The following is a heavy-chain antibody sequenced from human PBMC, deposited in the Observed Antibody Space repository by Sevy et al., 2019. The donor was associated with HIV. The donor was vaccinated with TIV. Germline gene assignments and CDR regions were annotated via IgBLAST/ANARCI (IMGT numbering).Heavy chain of an antibody. V-gene: IGHV3-48*03. CDR1: GFTFSSYE. J-gene: IGHJ4*02. CDR3: ARDLPPSATTVAHFDX. CDR2: ITNSGSAE. D-gene: IGHD4-17*01. Sequence: GGSLRLSCAASGFTFSSYEMNWVRQAPGKGLEWVXYITNSGSAEYYSDSVRGRFTISRDNTKNSLYLQMNSLRAEDTALYYCARDLPPSATTVAHFDXWGRGTLVTVSS.